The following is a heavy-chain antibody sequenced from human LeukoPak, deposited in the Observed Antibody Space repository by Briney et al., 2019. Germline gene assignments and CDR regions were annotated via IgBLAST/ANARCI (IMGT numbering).Heavy chain of an antibody. CDR1: GFTFSSYN. J-gene: IGHJ4*02. D-gene: IGHD1-1*01. CDR2: ISASGSYI. V-gene: IGHV3-21*01. Sequence: GGSLRLSCAASGFTFSSYNMNWVRQAPGKGLEWVSSISASGSYIYYADSLKGRFTISRDDTKNSLFLQMNSLRAEDTAVYYCARDSPGTTASDYWGQGTLVTVSS. CDR3: ARDSPGTTASDY.